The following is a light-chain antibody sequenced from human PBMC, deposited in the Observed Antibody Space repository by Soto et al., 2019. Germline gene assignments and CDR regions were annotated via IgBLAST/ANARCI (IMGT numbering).Light chain of an antibody. CDR1: QSVSNY. J-gene: IGKJ5*01. CDR3: QQYGGSPSIT. Sequence: EIVLTQSPATLSLSPGERATLSCRASQSVSNYLAWYQQKPGQAPRLLIYGGSSRATGIPDRFSGSGSGTDFTLTISRLEPEDSAVYYCQQYGGSPSITFGQGTRLEIK. CDR2: GGS. V-gene: IGKV3-20*01.